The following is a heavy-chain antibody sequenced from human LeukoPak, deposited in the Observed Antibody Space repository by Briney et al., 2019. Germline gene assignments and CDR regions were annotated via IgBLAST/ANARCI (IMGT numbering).Heavy chain of an antibody. CDR1: GYIFNDNA. J-gene: IGHJ1*01. CDR2: ISGDGATT. Sequence: GGSLRLSCAASGYIFNDNAMDWVRQAPGKGLEWVSLISGDGATTYYADSVEGRFNISRDNSKSSLYLQMNSLRSADSALYYRPKDNQRGGCHHWGQGTLVTVSS. D-gene: IGHD3-16*01. V-gene: IGHV3-43*02. CDR3: PKDNQRGGCHH.